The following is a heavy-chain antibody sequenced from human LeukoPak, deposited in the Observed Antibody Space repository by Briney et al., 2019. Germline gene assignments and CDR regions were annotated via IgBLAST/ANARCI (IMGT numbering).Heavy chain of an antibody. CDR3: ARIDRGNYFLDF. J-gene: IGHJ4*02. V-gene: IGHV3-7*01. CDR2: IKLDGSEK. CDR1: GFTFSSYW. D-gene: IGHD1-26*01. Sequence: GGSLRLSCEAPGFTFSSYWLTWVRQTPGMGLEWVANIKLDGSEKYYVDSVKGRFTVSRDNAKNSLYLQMNCLRVEDTAVYYCARIDRGNYFLDFWGQGTLVTVSS.